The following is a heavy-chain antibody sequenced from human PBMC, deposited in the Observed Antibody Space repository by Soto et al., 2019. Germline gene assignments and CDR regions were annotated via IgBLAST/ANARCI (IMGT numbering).Heavy chain of an antibody. CDR3: AKPVTLGEPYYFDY. J-gene: IGHJ4*02. V-gene: IGHV3-23*01. Sequence: GGSLRLSCAASGFTFSSYAMSWVRQAPGKGLEWVSTISASGGSTYYADSVKGRFTISRDNSKNTLFLQMNSLRAEDTAVYYCAKPVTLGEPYYFDYWGQETLVTVSS. D-gene: IGHD3-10*01. CDR2: ISASGGST. CDR1: GFTFSSYA.